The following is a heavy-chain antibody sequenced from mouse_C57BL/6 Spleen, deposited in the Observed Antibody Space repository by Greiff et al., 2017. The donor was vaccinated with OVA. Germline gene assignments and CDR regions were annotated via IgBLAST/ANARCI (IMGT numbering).Heavy chain of an antibody. Sequence: VQLKESGGGLVKPGGSLKLSCAASGFTFSDYGMHWVRQAPEKGLEWVAYISSGSSTIYYADTVKGRFTISRDNAKNTLFLQMTSLRSEDTAMYYCANGTYSAWFAYWGQGTLVTVSA. D-gene: IGHD4-1*01. CDR3: ANGTYSAWFAY. CDR1: GFTFSDYG. CDR2: ISSGSSTI. V-gene: IGHV5-17*01. J-gene: IGHJ3*01.